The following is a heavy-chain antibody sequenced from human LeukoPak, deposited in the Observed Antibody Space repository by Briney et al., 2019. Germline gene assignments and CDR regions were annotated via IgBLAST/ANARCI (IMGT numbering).Heavy chain of an antibody. CDR2: INHSGST. CDR3: ARPKRWSGSWYHY. V-gene: IGHV4-34*01. D-gene: IGHD6-13*01. CDR1: GGSFSGYY. J-gene: IGHJ4*02. Sequence: SETLSLTCAVYGGSFSGYYWSWIRQPPGKGLEWIGEINHSGSTNYNPSLKSRVTISVDTSKNQFSLKLSSVTAADTAVYYCARPKRWSGSWYHYWGQGTLVTVPS.